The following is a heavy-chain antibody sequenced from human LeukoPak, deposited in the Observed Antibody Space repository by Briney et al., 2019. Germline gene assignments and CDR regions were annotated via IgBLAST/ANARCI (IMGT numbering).Heavy chain of an antibody. V-gene: IGHV1-46*02. CDR3: ATDSSGWFLPHYFYYAMDV. J-gene: IGHJ6*02. CDR2: INPGGGTT. D-gene: IGHD6-19*01. CDR1: EYSFNSYY. Sequence: EASVKVSCKASEYSFNSYYMHWVRQAPGQGLEWMGMINPGGGTTTHTQKFQGRVTMTSDTSTSTVHMQLSSLRSDDTAIYYCATDSSGWFLPHYFYYAMDVWGQGTTITVSS.